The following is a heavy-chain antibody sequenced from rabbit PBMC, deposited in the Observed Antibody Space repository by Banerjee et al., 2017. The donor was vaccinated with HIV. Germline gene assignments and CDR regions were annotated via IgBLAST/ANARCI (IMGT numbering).Heavy chain of an antibody. CDR3: ARDRGDWGYYFTL. V-gene: IGHV1S40*01. CDR1: GFSFSNIYY. CDR2: INTGSRNA. D-gene: IGHD4-1*01. Sequence: QSLEESGGGLVKPEGSLTLTCTASGFSFSNIYYMCWVRQAPGKGLEWIGCINTGSRNAYYASWVISRFTISKTSSTTVALHMTSLTAADTATYFCARDRGDWGYYFTLWGPGTLVTVS. J-gene: IGHJ4*01.